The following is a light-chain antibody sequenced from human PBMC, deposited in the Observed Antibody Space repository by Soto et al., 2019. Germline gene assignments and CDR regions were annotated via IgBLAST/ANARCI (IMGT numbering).Light chain of an antibody. CDR2: GAS. CDR1: HSFSSN. Sequence: EMGLTKSPATLSLGPGERATLSCRSSHSFSSNLAWYQQKPGQPPSLLIYGASSRATGIPDRFSGSASGTDFPLTIGRLEPEDFAVYYCQQYGSSPRTFGQGTKV. V-gene: IGKV3-20*01. J-gene: IGKJ1*01. CDR3: QQYGSSPRT.